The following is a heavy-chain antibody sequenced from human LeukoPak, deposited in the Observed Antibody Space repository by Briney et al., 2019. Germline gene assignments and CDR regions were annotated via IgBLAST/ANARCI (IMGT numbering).Heavy chain of an antibody. V-gene: IGHV4-59*08. J-gene: IGHJ4*02. CDR1: GDSISSYS. D-gene: IGHD2-15*01. Sequence: SETLSLTCTVSGDSISSYSWSWIRQPRGKGLEWIGYIYYSGSTNYNPSLKSRVTISVGTSKNQFSLKLSSVTTADTAVYYCARRYCSGGSCYPDYWGQGTLVTVSS. CDR2: IYYSGST. CDR3: ARRYCSGGSCYPDY.